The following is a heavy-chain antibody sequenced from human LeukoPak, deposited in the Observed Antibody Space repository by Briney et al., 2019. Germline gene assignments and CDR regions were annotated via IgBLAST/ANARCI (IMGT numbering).Heavy chain of an antibody. CDR1: GFTFSDYW. D-gene: IGHD3-22*01. V-gene: IGHV3-7*01. J-gene: IGHJ5*02. CDR3: ARGVGYYYDSSGYSEVP. CDR2: IKEDGSEK. Sequence: GGSLRLSCAASGFTFSDYWMSWVRQAPGKGLEWVANIKEDGSEKHYVDSVEGRFTVSRDNAKNSLYLQINSLRAEDTAVYYCARGVGYYYDSSGYSEVPWGQGTLVTVSS.